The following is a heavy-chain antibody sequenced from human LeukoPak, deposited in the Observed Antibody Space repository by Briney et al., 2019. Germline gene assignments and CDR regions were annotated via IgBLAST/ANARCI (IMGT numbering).Heavy chain of an antibody. V-gene: IGHV4-34*01. CDR2: INHSGST. J-gene: IGHJ4*02. Sequence: SETLSLTCAVYGGSFSGYYWSWIRQPPGKGLEWIGEINHSGSTNYNPSLKSRVTISVDTSKNQFSLKLSSVTAADTAVYYCARSRRDDSSGLIDYWGQGTLVTVSS. CDR1: GGSFSGYY. D-gene: IGHD3-22*01. CDR3: ARSRRDDSSGLIDY.